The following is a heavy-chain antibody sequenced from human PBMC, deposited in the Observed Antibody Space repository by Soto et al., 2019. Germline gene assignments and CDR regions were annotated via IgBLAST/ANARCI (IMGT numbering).Heavy chain of an antibody. Sequence: ASVKVSCKVSGYTLTELSMHWVRQAPGKGLEWMGGFDPEDGETIYAQKFQGRVTMTEDTSTDTAYMELSSLRSEDTAVYYCATVTHEREYSSTNPPYYYYGMDVWGQGTTVTVSS. CDR3: ATVTHEREYSSTNPPYYYYGMDV. D-gene: IGHD6-6*01. V-gene: IGHV1-24*01. J-gene: IGHJ6*02. CDR2: FDPEDGET. CDR1: GYTLTELS.